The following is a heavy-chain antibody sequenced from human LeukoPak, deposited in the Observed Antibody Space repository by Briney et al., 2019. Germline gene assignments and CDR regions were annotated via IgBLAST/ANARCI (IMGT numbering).Heavy chain of an antibody. CDR3: ARDLAAVALPDY. D-gene: IGHD6-13*01. CDR2: ISYDGSNK. Sequence: GRSLRLSCAASGFTFSSYAMHWVRQAPGKGLEWVAVISYDGSNKYYADSVKGRFTISRDNSKNTLYLQMNSLRAEDTAVYYCARDLAAVALPDYWGQGTLVTVSS. J-gene: IGHJ4*02. CDR1: GFTFSSYA. V-gene: IGHV3-30*04.